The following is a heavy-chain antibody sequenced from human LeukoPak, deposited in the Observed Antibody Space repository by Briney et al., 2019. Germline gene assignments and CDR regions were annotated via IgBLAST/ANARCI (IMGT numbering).Heavy chain of an antibody. Sequence: GGSLRLSCAASGFTFSSYSMNWVRQAPGKGLEWVSFITRSSDHTYYADSVKGRFTISRDNAKNSLHLQMNSLRAEDTAVYYCARGVYANNYYFDCRGQGTLATVSS. D-gene: IGHD1-1*01. CDR3: ARGVYANNYYFDC. V-gene: IGHV3-21*01. CDR1: GFTFSSYS. J-gene: IGHJ4*02. CDR2: ITRSSDHT.